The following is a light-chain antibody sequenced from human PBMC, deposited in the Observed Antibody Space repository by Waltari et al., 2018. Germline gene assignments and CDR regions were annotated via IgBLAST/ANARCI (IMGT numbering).Light chain of an antibody. Sequence: EIVMTQSPAILSVSPGAGATLSCRASLGIGTNLAWYQKKPGQANRLLIYDASTSAPGITARFTGVGSDKEFTLVSSSLQSEDSALYVCQKYRDWYSFGQGTKVEIK. CDR3: QKYRDWYS. CDR2: DAS. CDR1: LGIGTN. V-gene: IGKV3-15*01. J-gene: IGKJ2*01.